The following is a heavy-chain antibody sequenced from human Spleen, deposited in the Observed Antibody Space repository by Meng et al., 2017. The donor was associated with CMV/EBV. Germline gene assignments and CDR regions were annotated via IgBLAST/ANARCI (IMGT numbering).Heavy chain of an antibody. V-gene: IGHV4-59*01. CDR1: GDSISNYF. J-gene: IGHJ5*02. CDR3: ARGYCSSTSCYRQFDP. CDR2: IYYTGST. D-gene: IGHD2-2*01. Sequence: SETLSLTCTVSGDSISNYFWSWIRQPPGKGLEWIGYIYYTGSTNYNPSLKSRVTISVDTSKNQFSLKLSSVTAADTAVYYCARGYCSSTSCYRQFDPWGQGTLVTVSS.